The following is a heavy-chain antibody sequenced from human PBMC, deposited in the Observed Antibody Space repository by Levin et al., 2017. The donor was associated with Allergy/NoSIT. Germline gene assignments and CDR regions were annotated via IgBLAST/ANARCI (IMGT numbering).Heavy chain of an antibody. D-gene: IGHD3-3*01. CDR2: ISWDGGST. V-gene: IGHV3-43*01. CDR3: AKEGVAAYFDY. J-gene: IGHJ4*02. Sequence: GESLKISCAASGFTFDDYTMHWVRQAPGKGLEWVSLISWDGGSTYYADSVKGRFTISRDNSKNSLYLQMNSLRTEDTALYYCAKEGVAAYFDYWGQGTLVTVSS. CDR1: GFTFDDYT.